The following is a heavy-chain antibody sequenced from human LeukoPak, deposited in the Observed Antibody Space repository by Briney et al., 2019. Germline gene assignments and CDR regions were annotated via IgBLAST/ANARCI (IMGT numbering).Heavy chain of an antibody. J-gene: IGHJ3*02. V-gene: IGHV4-34*01. Sequence: PSETLSLTCAVYGGSFSGYDWSWIRQPPGKGLEWIGEINHSGSTNYNPSLKSRVTISVDTSKNQFSLKLSSVTAADTAVYYCATNIVVVPAGDDAFDIWGQGTMVTVSS. CDR3: ATNIVVVPAGDDAFDI. CDR2: INHSGST. D-gene: IGHD2-2*01. CDR1: GGSFSGYD.